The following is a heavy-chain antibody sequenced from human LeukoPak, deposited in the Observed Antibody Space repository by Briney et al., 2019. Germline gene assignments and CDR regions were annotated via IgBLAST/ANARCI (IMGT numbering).Heavy chain of an antibody. CDR1: GGSFSGYY. CDR3: ARGTVRGVDY. CDR2: INHSGST. V-gene: IGHV4-34*01. Sequence: PSETLSLTCAVCGGSFSGYYWSWIRQPPGKGLEWIGEINHSGSTNYNPSLKSRVTISVDTSKNQFSLKLSSVTAADTAVYYCARGTVRGVDYWGQGTLVTVSS. J-gene: IGHJ4*02. D-gene: IGHD3-10*01.